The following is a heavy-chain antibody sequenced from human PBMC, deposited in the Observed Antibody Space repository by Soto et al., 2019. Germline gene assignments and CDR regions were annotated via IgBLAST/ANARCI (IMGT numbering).Heavy chain of an antibody. CDR1: GGSFSGYY. V-gene: IGHV4-34*01. CDR3: ARGVYDFWSGYYTPYYYYGMDV. CDR2: INHSGST. J-gene: IGHJ6*02. D-gene: IGHD3-3*01. Sequence: PSETLSLTCAVYGGSFSGYYWSWIRQPPGKGLEWIGEINHSGSTNYNPSLKSRVTISVDTSKNQFSLKLSSVTAADTAVYYCARGVYDFWSGYYTPYYYYGMDVWGQGTTVTVS.